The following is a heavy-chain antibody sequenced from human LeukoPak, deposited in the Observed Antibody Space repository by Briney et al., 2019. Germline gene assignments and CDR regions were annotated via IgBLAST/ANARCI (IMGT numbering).Heavy chain of an antibody. V-gene: IGHV3-9*01. Sequence: GRSLRLSCIGSGFSLDDYAMHWVRQAPGEGLEWVSSISWDSGNKAYGESVKFRFTISRDNAKISLYLQMNSLRPEDTAFYYCIKDMGFDRLKDAFDVWGQGTLVTVSS. J-gene: IGHJ3*01. CDR2: ISWDSGNK. CDR1: GFSLDDYA. CDR3: IKDMGFDRLKDAFDV. D-gene: IGHD3-9*01.